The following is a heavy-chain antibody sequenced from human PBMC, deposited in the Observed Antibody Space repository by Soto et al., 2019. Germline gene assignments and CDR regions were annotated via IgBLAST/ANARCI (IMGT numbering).Heavy chain of an antibody. V-gene: IGHV3-30*18. Sequence: GGSLRLSCAASGFTFSSYGMHWVRQAPGKGLEWVAVISYDGSNKYYADSVKGRFTISRDNSKNTLYLQMNSLRAEDTAVYYCAKSGDFWTGYEYPRRANYFDYWGLGT. CDR2: ISYDGSNK. J-gene: IGHJ4*02. CDR1: GFTFSSYG. CDR3: AKSGDFWTGYEYPRRANYFDY. D-gene: IGHD3-3*01.